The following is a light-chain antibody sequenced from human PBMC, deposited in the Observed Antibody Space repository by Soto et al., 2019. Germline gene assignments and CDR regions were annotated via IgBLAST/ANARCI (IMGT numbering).Light chain of an antibody. Sequence: DIVMTQSPLSLPVTPGEPASISCRSSQSLLHSNGYNYLGWYLQKPGQSPQLLIYLGSNRASGVPDRFSGSGSGTDFPLKISRVEAEDVGVYYCMQALQTPRTFGQGTKVEI. CDR3: MQALQTPRT. J-gene: IGKJ1*01. CDR1: QSLLHSNGYNY. CDR2: LGS. V-gene: IGKV2-28*01.